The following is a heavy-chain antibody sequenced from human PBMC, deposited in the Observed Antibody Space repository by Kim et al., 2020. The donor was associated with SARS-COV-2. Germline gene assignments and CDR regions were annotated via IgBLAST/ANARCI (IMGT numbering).Heavy chain of an antibody. D-gene: IGHD2-8*01. J-gene: IGHJ5*02. CDR2: ISCDGSNK. CDR3: ASNGVGNWFDP. Sequence: GGSLRLSCAASGFTFSSYAMHWVRQAPGKGLEWVAVISCDGSNKYYADSVKGRFTISRDNSKNTLYLQMNSLRAEDTAVYYCASNGVGNWFDPWGQGTLVTISS. V-gene: IGHV3-30-3*01. CDR1: GFTFSSYA.